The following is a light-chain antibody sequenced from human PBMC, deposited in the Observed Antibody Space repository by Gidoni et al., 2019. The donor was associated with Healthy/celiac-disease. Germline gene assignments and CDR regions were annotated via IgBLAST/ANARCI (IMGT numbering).Light chain of an antibody. CDR2: GAS. J-gene: IGKJ2*01. CDR3: QQYNNWPPYT. V-gene: IGKV3-15*01. CDR1: QSVSSN. Sequence: EIVMTQSPATLYVSPGERATLSCRASQSVSSNLAWYQQKPGQAPRLLIDGASTRATGIPARFSGSGSGTEFTLSISSLQSEDCAVYYCQQYNNWPPYTFGQGTKLEIK.